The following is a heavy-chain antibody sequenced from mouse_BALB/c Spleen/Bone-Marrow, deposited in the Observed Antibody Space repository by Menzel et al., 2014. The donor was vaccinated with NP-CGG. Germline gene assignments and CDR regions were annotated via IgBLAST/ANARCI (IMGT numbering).Heavy chain of an antibody. CDR1: GFTFSSFG. V-gene: IGHV5-17*02. CDR2: ISSGSSTV. Sequence: DVMLVESGGGLVQPGGFRKLSCAAPGFTFSSFGMHWVRQAPEKGLEWVAYISSGSSTVYYADKVMGRFTISRDNPKNTLFLQMTSLRSEDTAMYYCARSGSSSGYFDYWGQGTTRTVSS. CDR3: ARSGSSSGYFDY. D-gene: IGHD1-1*01. J-gene: IGHJ2*01.